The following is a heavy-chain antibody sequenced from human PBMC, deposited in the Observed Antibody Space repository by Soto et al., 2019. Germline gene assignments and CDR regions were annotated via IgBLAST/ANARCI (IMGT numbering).Heavy chain of an antibody. J-gene: IGHJ4*02. Sequence: GASVKVSCKASGGTFSSYAISWVRQAPGQGREWMGGIIPIFGTANYAQKFQGRVTITADESTSTAYMELSSLRYEDTAVYYCARVAPGLQLDYWGQGTLVTVSS. D-gene: IGHD2-15*01. CDR3: ARVAPGLQLDY. CDR2: IIPIFGTA. CDR1: GGTFSSYA. V-gene: IGHV1-69*13.